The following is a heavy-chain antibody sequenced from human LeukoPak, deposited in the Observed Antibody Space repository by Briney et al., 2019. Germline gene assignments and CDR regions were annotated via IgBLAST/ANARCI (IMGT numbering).Heavy chain of an antibody. D-gene: IGHD1-26*01. Sequence: GGSLRLSCTVSGFTVSSNSMSWVRQAPGKGLEWVSFIYSDNTHYSDSVKGRFTISRDNSKNTLYLQMNSLRVEDTAVCYCAKITDGELRRFDYWGQGTRVTVSS. J-gene: IGHJ4*02. V-gene: IGHV3-66*03. CDR2: IYSDNT. CDR1: GFTVSSNS. CDR3: AKITDGELRRFDY.